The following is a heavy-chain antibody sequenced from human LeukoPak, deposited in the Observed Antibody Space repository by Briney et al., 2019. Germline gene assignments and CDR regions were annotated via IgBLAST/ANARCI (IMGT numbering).Heavy chain of an antibody. Sequence: SETLSLTCTVSGGSISSGTYYWTWIRQPAGKGLEWIGRIYTTGSTNYNPSLKSRVTVSTDTSKNQFSLKLSSVTAADTAVYYCARVTTGGYYNCWGQGTLVTVSS. D-gene: IGHD3-22*01. CDR3: ARVTTGGYYNC. CDR1: GGSISSGTYY. V-gene: IGHV4-61*02. J-gene: IGHJ4*02. CDR2: IYTTGST.